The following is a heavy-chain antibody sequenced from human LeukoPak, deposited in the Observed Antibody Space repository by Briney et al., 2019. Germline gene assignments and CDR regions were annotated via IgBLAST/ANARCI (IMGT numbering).Heavy chain of an antibody. D-gene: IGHD1-26*01. CDR1: GFIFSTSW. Sequence: GGSLRLSCTASGFIFSTSWMTWVRQAPGKGLEWVANINLDGSEKYYVDSVKGRFTISRDNAKNSLYLQMNSLRAEDTAVYYCARDRYSGSYPLDYWGQGTLVTVSS. J-gene: IGHJ4*02. V-gene: IGHV3-7*03. CDR2: INLDGSEK. CDR3: ARDRYSGSYPLDY.